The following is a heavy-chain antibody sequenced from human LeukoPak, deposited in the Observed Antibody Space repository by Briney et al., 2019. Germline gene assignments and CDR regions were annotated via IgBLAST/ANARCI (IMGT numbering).Heavy chain of an antibody. CDR3: ARDLGYDILTG. CDR2: ISSSGSTI. D-gene: IGHD3-9*01. V-gene: IGHV3-11*01. J-gene: IGHJ4*02. Sequence: GGPLRLSCAASGFTFSDYYMSWLRQAPGKGLQWVSYISSSGSTIYYADSVKGRFTISRDNAKNSLYLQMNSLRAEDTAVYYCARDLGYDILTGWGQGTLVTVSS. CDR1: GFTFSDYY.